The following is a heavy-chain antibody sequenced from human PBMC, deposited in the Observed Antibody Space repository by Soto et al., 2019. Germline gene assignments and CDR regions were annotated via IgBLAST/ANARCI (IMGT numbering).Heavy chain of an antibody. CDR2: INAGNGNT. J-gene: IGHJ5*02. D-gene: IGHD2-2*03. V-gene: IGHV1-3*01. Sequence: QVQLVQSGAEVKKPGASVKVSCKASGYTFTSYAMHWVRQAPGQRREWMGWINAGNGNTKYSQKFQGRVTITRDTSASTAYMELSSLRSEDTAVYYCATLDIVVVPAAIPYNWFDPWGQGTLVTVSA. CDR1: GYTFTSYA. CDR3: ATLDIVVVPAAIPYNWFDP.